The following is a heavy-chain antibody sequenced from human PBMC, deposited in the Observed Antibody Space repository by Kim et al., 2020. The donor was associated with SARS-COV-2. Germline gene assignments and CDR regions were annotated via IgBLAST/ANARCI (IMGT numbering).Heavy chain of an antibody. Sequence: SETLSLTCAVYGGSFSGYYWSWIRQPPGKGLEWIGEINHSGSTNYNPSLKSRVTISVDTSKNQFSLKLSSVTAADTAVYYCARGLKSPRPYGGKGAWPSQGLDWGQGTLVTVSS. CDR3: ARGLKSPRPYGGKGAWPSQGLD. D-gene: IGHD4-17*01. CDR2: INHSGST. J-gene: IGHJ4*02. CDR1: GGSFSGYY. V-gene: IGHV4-34*01.